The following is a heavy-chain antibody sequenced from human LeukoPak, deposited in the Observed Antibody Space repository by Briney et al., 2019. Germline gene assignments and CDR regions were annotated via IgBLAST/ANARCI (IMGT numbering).Heavy chain of an antibody. Sequence: SETLSLTCAVYGGSFSGYYWSWIRQPAGKGLEWIGRIYLRGSTNYNPSLKSRVIMSIDTPKNQFSLKLNSVTAADTAVYYCARELGMFDHWGQGTLVIVSS. CDR2: IYLRGST. V-gene: IGHV4-59*10. J-gene: IGHJ4*02. CDR1: GGSFSGYY. D-gene: IGHD3-10*01. CDR3: ARELGMFDH.